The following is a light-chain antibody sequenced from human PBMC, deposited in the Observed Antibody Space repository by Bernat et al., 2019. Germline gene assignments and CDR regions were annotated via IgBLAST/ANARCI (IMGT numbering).Light chain of an antibody. CDR1: QSVSSSY. Sequence: EIVLTQSPGTLSLSPVETATLSCRASQSVSSSYLAWYQQKPGQAPRLLIYGTSSRATGIPDRFSGSVSGTDFTLTISRLEPEDFAVYYCQLYDNSPPAYTFGQGTKLEIQ. CDR3: QLYDNSPPAYT. CDR2: GTS. J-gene: IGKJ2*01. V-gene: IGKV3-20*01.